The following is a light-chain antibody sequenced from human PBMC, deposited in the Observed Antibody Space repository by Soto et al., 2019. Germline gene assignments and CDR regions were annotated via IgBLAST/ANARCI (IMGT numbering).Light chain of an antibody. J-gene: IGKJ1*01. CDR2: AVS. CDR3: QQYNKWILT. Sequence: EIMMTQSPGTLSAPPGERATLSCRASQSVSSNLARYQQKPGQAPRLLIYAVSTRATGIQARFSGSGSGTEFNLTISSLQSEDFAVYYCQQYNKWILTFGQETKVEIK. V-gene: IGKV3-15*01. CDR1: QSVSSN.